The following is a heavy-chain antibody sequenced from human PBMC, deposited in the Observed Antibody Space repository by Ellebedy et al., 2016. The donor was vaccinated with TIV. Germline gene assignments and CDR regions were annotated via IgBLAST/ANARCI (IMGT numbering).Heavy chain of an antibody. CDR3: AKDRTPGDGYWVFDN. J-gene: IGHJ4*02. Sequence: GESLKISCAASEFTFSPSARAWVRQAPGKGLEWVSSMVGSGAQKYADSVKGRFTISRDNSKRTVDLQMNSLRAEDTAVYFCAKDRTPGDGYWVFDNWGQGTLVSVSS. V-gene: IGHV3-23*01. D-gene: IGHD5-18*01. CDR2: MVGSGA. CDR1: EFTFSPSA.